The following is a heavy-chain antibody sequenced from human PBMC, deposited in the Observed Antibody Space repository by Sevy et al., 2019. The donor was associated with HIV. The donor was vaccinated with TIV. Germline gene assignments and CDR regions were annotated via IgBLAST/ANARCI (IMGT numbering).Heavy chain of an antibody. V-gene: IGHV3-30*02. J-gene: IGHJ4*02. CDR1: GFTFRGYD. D-gene: IGHD6-19*01. CDR3: ARDLGSGWYPLDY. CDR2: INFAEGLK. Sequence: GGSLILSCAASGFTFRGYDMRWVRQAPGRWPEWVAFINFAEGLKYYADSVKGRFTISRDNSKNALYLQMNSLRVDDTAVYYCARDLGSGWYPLDYWGQGTLVTVSS.